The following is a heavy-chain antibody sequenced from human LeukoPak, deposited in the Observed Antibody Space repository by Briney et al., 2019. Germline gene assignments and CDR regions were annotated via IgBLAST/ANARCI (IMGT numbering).Heavy chain of an antibody. CDR3: AIGGYFDY. Sequence: PSETLSLTCTVSGGSISSSYYYWGWIRQPPGKGLEWIGSMYYSGSTYQNPSLKSRVSISGDTSKNQFSLKLSSVTAADTAVYYCAIGGYFDYWGQGTLVTVSS. D-gene: IGHD3-16*01. J-gene: IGHJ4*02. CDR1: GGSISSSYYY. CDR2: MYYSGST. V-gene: IGHV4-39*07.